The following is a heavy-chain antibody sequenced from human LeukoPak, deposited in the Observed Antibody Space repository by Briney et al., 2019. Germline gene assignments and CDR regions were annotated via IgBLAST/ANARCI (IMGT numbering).Heavy chain of an antibody. Sequence: SETLSLTCAVNGGSFSGYFWSWVRQPPGKGLEWIGEINHSGSTYYNASLKSRITISVDTSKRQFSLRMNSVTAADTAVYFCAGYYSSIYGMDVWGQGTSVTVSS. CDR3: AGYYSSIYGMDV. CDR2: INHSGST. V-gene: IGHV4-34*01. D-gene: IGHD3-3*01. J-gene: IGHJ6*02. CDR1: GGSFSGYF.